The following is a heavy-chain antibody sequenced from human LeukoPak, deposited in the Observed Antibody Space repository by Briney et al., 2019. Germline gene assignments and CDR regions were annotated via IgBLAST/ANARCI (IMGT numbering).Heavy chain of an antibody. CDR1: GGTFSSYA. J-gene: IGHJ6*03. CDR3: ARLPASLRYLEDYHDMDV. Sequence: SVKVSCKASGGTFSSYAISWVRQAPGQGLEWMGRIIPIFGTANSSQKFKSSFTLTTAASTSPAYIDLSRPRSHDTAAYYRARLPASLRYLEDYHDMDVWGKGTTVTVSS. V-gene: IGHV1-69*05. CDR2: IIPIFGTA. D-gene: IGHD3-9*01.